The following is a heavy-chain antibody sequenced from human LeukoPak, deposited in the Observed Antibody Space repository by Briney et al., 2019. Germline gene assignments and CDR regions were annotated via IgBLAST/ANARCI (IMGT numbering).Heavy chain of an antibody. D-gene: IGHD1/OR15-1a*01. CDR2: ISSSSSYI. CDR1: GFTFSSYS. J-gene: IGHJ4*02. V-gene: IGHV3-21*01. CDR3: AKDSPSRTATTEVPVDY. Sequence: GGSLRLSCAASGFTFSSYSMNWVRQAPGKGLEWLASISSSSSYIYLANSVRGRFTISRDNAKNSLYLQMNSLRAEDTAVYYCAKDSPSRTATTEVPVDYWGQGTLVTVSS.